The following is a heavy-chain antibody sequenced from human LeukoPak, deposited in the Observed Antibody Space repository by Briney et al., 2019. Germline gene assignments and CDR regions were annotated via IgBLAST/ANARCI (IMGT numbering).Heavy chain of an antibody. CDR1: GDSVSSNSVA. CDR2: TYYRSKWYD. D-gene: IGHD6-19*01. J-gene: IGHJ4*02. V-gene: IGHV6-1*01. CDR3: ARGQWLFDY. Sequence: SQTLSLTCAISGDSVSSNSVAWNWIRQSPSRGLEWLGRTYYRSKWYDEYAVSVKSRITIKPDTSKNQFSLHLNSVTPEDTAVYYCARGQWLFDYWGQGTLVTVSS.